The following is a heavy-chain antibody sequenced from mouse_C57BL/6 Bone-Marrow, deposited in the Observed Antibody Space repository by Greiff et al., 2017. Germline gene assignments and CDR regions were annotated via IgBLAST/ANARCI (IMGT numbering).Heavy chain of an antibody. CDR3: AIYDGYYDWFAY. CDR1: GYTFTDYY. J-gene: IGHJ3*01. D-gene: IGHD2-3*01. CDR2: IYPGSGNT. V-gene: IGHV1-76*01. Sequence: QVQLKQSGAELVRPGASVKLSCKASGYTFTDYYINWVKQRPGQGLEWIARIYPGSGNTYYNEKFKGKATLTAEKSSSTAYMQLSSLTSEDSAVYFCAIYDGYYDWFAYWGQGTLVTVSA.